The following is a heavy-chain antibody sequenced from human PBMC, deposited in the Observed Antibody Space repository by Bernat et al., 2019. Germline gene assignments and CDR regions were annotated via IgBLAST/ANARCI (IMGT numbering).Heavy chain of an antibody. J-gene: IGHJ6*02. CDR1: GFTFSSYS. CDR2: ISSSSSTI. D-gene: IGHD1-26*01. CDR3: ARDLDKGGAKGYYYYGMDV. V-gene: IGHV3-48*02. Sequence: EVQLVESGGGLVQPGGSLRLSCAASGFTFSSYSMNWVRQAPGKGLEWVSYISSSSSTIYYADSVKGRFTISRDNAKNSLYLQMNSLRDEDTAVYYCARDLDKGGAKGYYYYGMDVWGQGTTVTVSS.